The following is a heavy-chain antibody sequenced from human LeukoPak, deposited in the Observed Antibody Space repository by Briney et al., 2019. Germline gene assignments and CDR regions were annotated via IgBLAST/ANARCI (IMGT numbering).Heavy chain of an antibody. CDR1: GFTFGSYA. J-gene: IGHJ5*02. CDR3: AMGSGYYELRFDP. D-gene: IGHD3-3*01. CDR2: ISGSGGST. V-gene: IGHV3-23*01. Sequence: GGSLRLSCAASGFTFGSYAMSWVRQAPGKGLEWVSAISGSGGSTCYADSVKGRFTISRDNSKNTLYLQMNSLRAEDTAVYYCAMGSGYYELRFDPWGQGTLVTVSS.